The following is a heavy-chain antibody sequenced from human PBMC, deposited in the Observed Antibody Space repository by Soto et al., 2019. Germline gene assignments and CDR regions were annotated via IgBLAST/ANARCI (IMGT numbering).Heavy chain of an antibody. Sequence: GGSLEPSCRASGFTSGDYAMSWVRQSPGKGLEWVGFIRSKAYGGTTEYAASVKGRFTISRDDSKSIAYLQMNSLKTEDTAVYYCTRGSSSWFPDWFDPWGQGTLVTVS. CDR2: IRSKAYGGTT. J-gene: IGHJ5*02. CDR3: TRGSSSWFPDWFDP. CDR1: GFTSGDYA. D-gene: IGHD6-13*01. V-gene: IGHV3-49*04.